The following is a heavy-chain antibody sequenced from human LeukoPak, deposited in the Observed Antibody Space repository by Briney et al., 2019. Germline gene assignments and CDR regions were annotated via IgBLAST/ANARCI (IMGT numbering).Heavy chain of an antibody. J-gene: IGHJ4*02. CDR1: GGSISSSSYY. CDR3: ARRVHSSGWYKEPFDY. D-gene: IGHD6-19*01. V-gene: IGHV4-39*01. CDR2: IYYSGST. Sequence: SETLSLTCTVSGGSISSSSYYWGWIRQPPGKRLEWIGSIYYSGSTYYNPSLKSRVTISVDTSKNQFSLKLSSVTAADTAVYYCARRVHSSGWYKEPFDYWGQGTLVTVSS.